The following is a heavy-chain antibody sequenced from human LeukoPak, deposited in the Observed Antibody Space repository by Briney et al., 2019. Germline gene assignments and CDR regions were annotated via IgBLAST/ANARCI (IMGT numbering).Heavy chain of an antibody. D-gene: IGHD3-22*01. Sequence: NPGGSLRLSCAASGFTISNAWVNWVRQAPGKGLEWVGRIKSETDGGTTDYAAPVEDRFTISRDDSRNTLYLQMDSLKTEDTAVYYCITSNYYYDSNTWYWGQGTLVTVSS. CDR2: IKSETDGGTT. CDR1: GFTISNAW. CDR3: ITSNYYYDSNTWY. J-gene: IGHJ4*02. V-gene: IGHV3-15*07.